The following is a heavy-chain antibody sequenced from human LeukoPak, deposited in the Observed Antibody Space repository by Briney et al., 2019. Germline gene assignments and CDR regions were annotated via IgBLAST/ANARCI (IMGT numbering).Heavy chain of an antibody. J-gene: IGHJ4*02. CDR3: AKDPLNYGSGTYFDY. CDR2: ISYDGSNK. V-gene: IGHV3-30*18. Sequence: GGSLRLSCAASGFTFSSYGMYCVRQAPGKGLEWMAVISYDGSNKYYADSVKGRFTISRDNSKNTLYPQMNSLRAEDTAVYYCAKDPLNYGSGTYFDYWGQGTLVTVSS. CDR1: GFTFSSYG. D-gene: IGHD3-10*01.